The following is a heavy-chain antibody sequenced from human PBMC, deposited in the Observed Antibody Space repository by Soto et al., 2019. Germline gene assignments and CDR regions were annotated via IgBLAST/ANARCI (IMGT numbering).Heavy chain of an antibody. Sequence: LVKLSCNASGGTFSSYTISLVRQAPGQGLEWMGRIIPILGIANYAQKFQGRVTITADKSTSTAYMELSSLRSEDTAVYYCARGVVTPGFQHWGQGTLVTVSS. CDR2: IIPILGIA. CDR3: ARGVVTPGFQH. V-gene: IGHV1-69*02. J-gene: IGHJ1*01. CDR1: GGTFSSYT. D-gene: IGHD2-21*02.